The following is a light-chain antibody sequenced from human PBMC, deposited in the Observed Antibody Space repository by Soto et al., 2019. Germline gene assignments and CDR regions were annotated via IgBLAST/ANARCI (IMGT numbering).Light chain of an antibody. CDR2: GAS. V-gene: IGKV3-20*01. CDR3: PPYGSSPIT. Sequence: EIVLSQSPGTLSLSPGERATLPCRASQSVSSSYLAWYQQKPGQAPRLLIYGASSRATGIPDRFSGSGSGTDFTLTISRLEPEDLAGDNCPPYGSSPITVGKGTRLEIK. CDR1: QSVSSSY. J-gene: IGKJ5*01.